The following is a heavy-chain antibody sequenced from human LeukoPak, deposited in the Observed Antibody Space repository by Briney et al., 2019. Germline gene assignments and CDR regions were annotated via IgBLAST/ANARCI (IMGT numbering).Heavy chain of an antibody. Sequence: PSQTLSLTCTVSGGSISSGGYYWSWIRQHPGKGLEWIGYIYYSGSTYYNPSLKSRVTISVDTSKNQFSLKLSSVTAADTAVYYCARDSSPVQGFDYWGQGTLVTVSS. CDR3: ARDSSPVQGFDY. V-gene: IGHV4-31*03. CDR2: IYYSGST. D-gene: IGHD2-2*01. J-gene: IGHJ4*02. CDR1: GGSISSGGYY.